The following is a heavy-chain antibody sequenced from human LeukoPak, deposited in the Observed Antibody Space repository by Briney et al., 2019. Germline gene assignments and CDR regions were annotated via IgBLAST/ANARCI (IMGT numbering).Heavy chain of an antibody. V-gene: IGHV3-53*01. CDR3: ARRAGTYSHPYDY. CDR1: GFTVSSNS. J-gene: IGHJ4*02. CDR2: IYSDNT. Sequence: GGSLRLSCTVSGFTVSSNSMSWVRQAPGKGLEWVSFIYSDNTHYSDSVKGRFTISRDNSKNTLYLQMNSLRAEGTAVYYCARRAGTYSHPYDYWGQGTLVTVSS. D-gene: IGHD6-19*01.